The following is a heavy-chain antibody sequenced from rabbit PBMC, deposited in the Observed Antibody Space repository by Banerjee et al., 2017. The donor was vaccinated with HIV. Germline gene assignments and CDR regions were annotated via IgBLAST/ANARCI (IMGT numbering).Heavy chain of an antibody. J-gene: IGHJ6*01. V-gene: IGHV1S45*01. D-gene: IGHD4-1*01. CDR2: IDAGSNGNT. Sequence: QEQLEESGGDLVKPEGSLTLTCTASGFSFSSSYWICWIRQAPGKGLEWIACIDAGSNGNTYYASWAKGRFTVSKTSSTTVTLQMTSLTAADTATYFCARDLAGVTGWNFGLWGPGTLVTVS. CDR3: ARDLAGVTGWNFGL. CDR1: GFSFSSSYW.